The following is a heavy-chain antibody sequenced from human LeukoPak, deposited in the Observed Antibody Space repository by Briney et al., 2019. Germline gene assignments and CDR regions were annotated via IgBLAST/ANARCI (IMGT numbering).Heavy chain of an antibody. V-gene: IGHV2-5*02. CDR2: IYWDDDK. Sequence: SGPTLVNPTQTLTLTCTFSGFSLSTSGVGVGWIRQPPGKALEWLALIYWDDDKRYSPSLKSRLTITKGTSKNQVVLTMTNMDPVDTATYYCAHILVEMATIHDAFDIWGQGTMVTVSS. CDR1: GFSLSTSGVG. J-gene: IGHJ3*02. D-gene: IGHD5-24*01. CDR3: AHILVEMATIHDAFDI.